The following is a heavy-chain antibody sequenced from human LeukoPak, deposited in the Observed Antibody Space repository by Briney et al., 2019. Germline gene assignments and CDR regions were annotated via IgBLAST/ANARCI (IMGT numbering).Heavy chain of an antibody. Sequence: GGSLRLSCAASGFTFSSYAMTWVRQAPGKGLEWVSGISGSGGSTYYVDSVKGRFTISRDNSKNTLYLQMNSLRVDDTAVYYCAKAPRFGDHAAEYFYYYMGVWGKGTTVTVSS. CDR2: ISGSGGST. V-gene: IGHV3-23*01. CDR3: AKAPRFGDHAAEYFYYYMGV. CDR1: GFTFSSYA. D-gene: IGHD3-16*01. J-gene: IGHJ6*03.